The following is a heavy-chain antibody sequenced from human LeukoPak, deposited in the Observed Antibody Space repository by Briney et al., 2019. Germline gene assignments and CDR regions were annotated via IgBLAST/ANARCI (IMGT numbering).Heavy chain of an antibody. CDR2: ISYDGSNK. D-gene: IGHD3-22*01. CDR1: GFTFSSYG. Sequence: GGSLRLPCAASGFTFSSYGMHWVRQAPGKGLEWVAVISYDGSNKYYADSVKGRFTISRDNSKNTLYLQMNSLRAEDTAVYYCAKEGDDYYDSSGYYYDYWGQGTLVTVSS. CDR3: AKEGDDYYDSSGYYYDY. J-gene: IGHJ4*02. V-gene: IGHV3-30*18.